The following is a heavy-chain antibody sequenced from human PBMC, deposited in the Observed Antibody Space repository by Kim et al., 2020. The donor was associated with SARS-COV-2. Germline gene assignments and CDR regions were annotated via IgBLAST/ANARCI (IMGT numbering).Heavy chain of an antibody. J-gene: IGHJ5*02. CDR3: ARARGRIAVAGDPPEINWFDP. CDR2: IYPGDSDT. V-gene: IGHV5-51*01. D-gene: IGHD6-19*01. Sequence: GESLKISCKGSGYSFTSYWIGWVRQMPGKGLEWMGIIYPGDSDTRYSPSFQGQVTISADKSISTAYLQWSSLKASDTAMYYCARARGRIAVAGDPPEINWFDPWGQGTLVTVSS. CDR1: GYSFTSYW.